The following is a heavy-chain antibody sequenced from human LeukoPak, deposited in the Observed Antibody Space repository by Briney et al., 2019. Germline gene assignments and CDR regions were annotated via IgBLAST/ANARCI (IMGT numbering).Heavy chain of an antibody. J-gene: IGHJ4*02. CDR1: AGSFGNYY. Sequence: PSETLSLTCAVYAGSFGNYYWSWIRQPPGKGLEWIGQVNHGGNTNYNPSLKTRVTISVDTSKNQFSLKLTSVTAADTGVYYCARGSGYSDGPPLHYWGQGTLVTVSS. D-gene: IGHD5-18*01. CDR2: VNHGGNT. CDR3: ARGSGYSDGPPLHY. V-gene: IGHV4-34*01.